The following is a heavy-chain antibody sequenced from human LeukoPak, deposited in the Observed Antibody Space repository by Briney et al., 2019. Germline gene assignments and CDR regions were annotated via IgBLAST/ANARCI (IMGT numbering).Heavy chain of an antibody. V-gene: IGHV3-30*02. J-gene: IGHJ4*02. CDR3: ARNWGVDF. D-gene: IGHD7-27*01. Sequence: PGGSLRLSCAASGFTFSSYGMHWVRQAPGKGLEWVAFIRYEGSNKYYADSVKGRFPISRDNSKNTMYLQMNDLGVEDTAIYYGARNWGVDFWGQGALVTVSS. CDR2: IRYEGSNK. CDR1: GFTFSSYG.